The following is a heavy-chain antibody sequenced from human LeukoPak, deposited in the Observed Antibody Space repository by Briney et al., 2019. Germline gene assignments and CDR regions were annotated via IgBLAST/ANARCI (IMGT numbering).Heavy chain of an antibody. J-gene: IGHJ3*02. Sequence: SETLSLTCTVSGDSISSSRYYWSWIRQPPGKGLEWIGEINHSGSTDYNPSLKSRVTISVDTSKNQFSLKLNSVTAADTAVYYRARGAPKEIQLWLRLRGVAFDIWGQGTMVTVSS. CDR2: INHSGST. V-gene: IGHV4-39*07. CDR3: ARGAPKEIQLWLRLRGVAFDI. D-gene: IGHD5-18*01. CDR1: GDSISSSRYY.